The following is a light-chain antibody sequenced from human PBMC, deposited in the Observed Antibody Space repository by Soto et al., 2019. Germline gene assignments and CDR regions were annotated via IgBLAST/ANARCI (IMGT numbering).Light chain of an antibody. CDR3: TSYTLSSRLYV. V-gene: IGLV2-14*01. J-gene: IGLJ1*01. CDR2: EVN. CDR1: SSDFAYYNY. Sequence: QSALSHPGSVCWSPGHSITISCTGASSDFAYYNYVSWYQHHPGKVPKLIIYEVNYRPSGVSNRFSGSKSGNTASLTISGLPPEDEDDYYCTSYTLSSRLYVFGPGTKVTVL.